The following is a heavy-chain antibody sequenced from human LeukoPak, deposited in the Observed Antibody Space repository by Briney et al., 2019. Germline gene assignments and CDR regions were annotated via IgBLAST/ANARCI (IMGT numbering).Heavy chain of an antibody. CDR1: GGSISSSGYY. J-gene: IGHJ4*02. CDR3: ARSIDCGGDCYPEPIFDY. D-gene: IGHD2-21*02. CDR2: IYYSGST. Sequence: KPSETLSLTCTVSGGSISSSGYYWGWIRQPPGKGLEWIGSIYYSGSTYYNPSLKSRVTISVDTSKNQFSLKLSSVTAADTAVYYCARSIDCGGDCYPEPIFDYWGQGTLVTVSS. V-gene: IGHV4-39*01.